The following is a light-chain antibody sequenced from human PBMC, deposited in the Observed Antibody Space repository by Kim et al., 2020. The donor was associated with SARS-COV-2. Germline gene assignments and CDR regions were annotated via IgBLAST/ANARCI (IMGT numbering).Light chain of an antibody. CDR1: RSDIGGYDY. CDR3: SSYAGSNNYV. Sequence: GQSVTISCTGTRSDIGGYDYVSWYQQHPGKAPKLMIYEVSKRPSGVPDRFSGSKSGNTASLTVSGLQAEDEADYYCSSYAGSNNYVFGPGTKVTVL. J-gene: IGLJ1*01. CDR2: EVS. V-gene: IGLV2-8*01.